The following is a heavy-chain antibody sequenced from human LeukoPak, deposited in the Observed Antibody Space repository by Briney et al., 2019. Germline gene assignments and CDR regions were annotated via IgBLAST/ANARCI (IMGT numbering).Heavy chain of an antibody. V-gene: IGHV4-59*01. CDR3: ATKKTTPRSGFDY. J-gene: IGHJ4*02. CDR1: GVSISNYH. Sequence: SETLSLTCAVSGVSISNYHLSWIRQPPGKGLEWIGHIYFIGNTNYNASLKSRVTISLDTSKNHFSLKLTSVTAADTAIYYCATKKTTPRSGFDYWGQGTLVTVSS. CDR2: IYFIGNT. D-gene: IGHD6-25*01.